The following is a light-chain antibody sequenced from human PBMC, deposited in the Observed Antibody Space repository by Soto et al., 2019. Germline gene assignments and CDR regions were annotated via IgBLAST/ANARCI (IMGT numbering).Light chain of an antibody. CDR1: SSDIGGYNY. J-gene: IGLJ2*01. CDR3: RSYTSNTPSLI. Sequence: QSALTQPASVSGSPGQSITISCTGTSSDIGGYNYVSWYQHHPDKAPKLMIYDVNNRPSGVSNRFSGSKSGNTASLTISGLQAADVAAYYCRSYTSNTPSLIFGGGTKLTVL. CDR2: DVN. V-gene: IGLV2-14*03.